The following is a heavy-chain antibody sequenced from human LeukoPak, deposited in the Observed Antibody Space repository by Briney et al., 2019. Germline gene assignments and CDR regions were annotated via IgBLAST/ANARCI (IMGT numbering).Heavy chain of an antibody. Sequence: PSQTLSLTCVVSGGSISTGSYYWSWFRQPAGKGLEWIGRFLTSGSINYNFSLKSRLTLSVDTSKNQFSLNLTSVTAADTAVYFCARSAYCGGACYAEYYFDSWGPGTLVTVSS. V-gene: IGHV4-61*02. CDR2: FLTSGSI. D-gene: IGHD2-21*02. J-gene: IGHJ4*02. CDR1: GGSISTGSYY. CDR3: ARSAYCGGACYAEYYFDS.